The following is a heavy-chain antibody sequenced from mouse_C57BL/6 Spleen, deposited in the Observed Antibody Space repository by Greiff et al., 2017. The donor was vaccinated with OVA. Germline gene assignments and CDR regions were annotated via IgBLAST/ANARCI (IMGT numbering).Heavy chain of an antibody. CDR3: ARLVYYYGSSYGGDAMDY. CDR1: GYTFTSYW. Sequence: VQLQQSGAELAKPGASVKLSCKASGYTFTSYWMHWVKQRPGQGLEWIGYINPSSGYTKYNQKFKDKATLTADKSSSTAYMQLSSLTYEDSAVYYCARLVYYYGSSYGGDAMDYWGQGTSVTVSS. D-gene: IGHD1-1*01. J-gene: IGHJ4*01. V-gene: IGHV1-7*01. CDR2: INPSSGYT.